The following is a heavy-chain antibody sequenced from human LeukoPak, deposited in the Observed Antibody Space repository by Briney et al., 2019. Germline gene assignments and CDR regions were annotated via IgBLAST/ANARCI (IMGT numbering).Heavy chain of an antibody. D-gene: IGHD2/OR15-2a*01. CDR3: ATDGIPSATALAN. Sequence: GGSLRLSCETSGFTFSHYGIHWVRQVPGMGLEWVAFIKYDGTKIYYAESVQGRFTISRDNSKNNLFLQMTRMRPQDTAVYYCATDGIPSATALANWGQGTLVTVSS. CDR1: GFTFSHYG. CDR2: IKYDGTKI. V-gene: IGHV3-30*02. J-gene: IGHJ4*02.